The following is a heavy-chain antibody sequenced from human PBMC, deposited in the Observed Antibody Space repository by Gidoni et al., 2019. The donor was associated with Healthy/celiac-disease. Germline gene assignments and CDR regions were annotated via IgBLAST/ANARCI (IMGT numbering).Heavy chain of an antibody. CDR2: ISWNSGSI. Sequence: EVQLVESGGGLVQPGRSLRLSCAASGFTFDDYAMHWVRQAPGKGLEWVSGISWNSGSIGYADSVKGRFTISRDNAKNSLYLQMNSLRAEDTALYYCAKDLGPDYGDYIHYYYGMDVWGQGTTVTVSS. D-gene: IGHD4-17*01. CDR3: AKDLGPDYGDYIHYYYGMDV. J-gene: IGHJ6*02. V-gene: IGHV3-9*01. CDR1: GFTFDDYA.